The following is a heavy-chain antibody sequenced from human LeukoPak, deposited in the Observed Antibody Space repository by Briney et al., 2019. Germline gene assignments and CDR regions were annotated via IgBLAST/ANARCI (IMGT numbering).Heavy chain of an antibody. CDR1: GGSFSGYY. CDR3: ARYDILTGYDY. D-gene: IGHD3-9*01. Sequence: SETLSLTCAVYGGSFSGYYWSWIRQPPGKGLEWIGEINHSGSTNYNPSLKSRVTISVDTSKNQFPLKLSSVTAADTAVYYCARYDILTGYDYWGQGTLVTVSS. J-gene: IGHJ4*02. V-gene: IGHV4-34*01. CDR2: INHSGST.